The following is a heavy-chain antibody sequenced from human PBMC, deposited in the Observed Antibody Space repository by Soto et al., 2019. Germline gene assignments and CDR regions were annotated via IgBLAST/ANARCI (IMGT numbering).Heavy chain of an antibody. CDR2: ISGFGDST. D-gene: IGHD2-2*01. V-gene: IGHV3-23*01. Sequence: GGSLRLSCAASVFSFSSYGMSWVRQAPGKGLEWVSGISGFGDSTYYADSVKGRFTISRDNSENTLYLQMNSLRAEDTAVYFCAKDAVVVVPAVIRNWFDPWGQGTQVTVSS. CDR1: VFSFSSYG. J-gene: IGHJ5*02. CDR3: AKDAVVVVPAVIRNWFDP.